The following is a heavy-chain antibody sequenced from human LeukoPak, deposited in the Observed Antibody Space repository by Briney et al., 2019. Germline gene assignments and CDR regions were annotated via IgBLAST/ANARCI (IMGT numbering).Heavy chain of an antibody. D-gene: IGHD2-8*02. CDR3: ARQLVLAHEVPPYYYYYMDV. CDR2: IYTSGIT. Sequence: TSETLSLTCTVSGGSITSSYWNWLRQPAGKGLEWIGRIYTSGITNYNPSLKSRLTISQDKSKNHFSLKLNSVTAADTAVYYCARQLVLAHEVPPYYYYYMDVWGKATTVTVSS. V-gene: IGHV4-4*07. CDR1: GGSITSSY. J-gene: IGHJ6*03.